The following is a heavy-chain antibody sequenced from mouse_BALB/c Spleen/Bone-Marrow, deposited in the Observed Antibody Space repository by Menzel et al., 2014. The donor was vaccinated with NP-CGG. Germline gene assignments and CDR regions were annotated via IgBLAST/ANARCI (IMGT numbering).Heavy chain of an antibody. V-gene: IGHV2-9*02. CDR1: GFSLISYG. D-gene: IGHD1-1*01. J-gene: IGHJ4*01. Sequence: VMLVESGPGLVAPSQSLSISCTVSGFSLISYGVHWVRQPPGQGLEWLGAIWAGGSTNYNSALMSRLTIRKDNSKSXVFLKMNSLQTDDTAMYYCAREGRGYYGSSGAAMDYWGQGTKVTVSS. CDR3: AREGRGYYGSSGAAMDY. CDR2: IWAGGST.